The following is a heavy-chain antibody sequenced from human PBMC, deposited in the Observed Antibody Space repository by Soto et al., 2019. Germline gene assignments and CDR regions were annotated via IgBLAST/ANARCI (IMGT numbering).Heavy chain of an antibody. CDR1: GGSISSGDYY. Sequence: SETLSLTCTVSGGSISSGDYYWSWLRQPPGKGLEWIGYIYYSGSTYYNPSLKSRVTISVDTSKNQFSLKLSSVTAADTAVYYCARDTYPGNWFDPWGQGTLVTVSS. CDR3: ARDTYPGNWFDP. V-gene: IGHV4-30-4*01. CDR2: IYYSGST. J-gene: IGHJ5*02.